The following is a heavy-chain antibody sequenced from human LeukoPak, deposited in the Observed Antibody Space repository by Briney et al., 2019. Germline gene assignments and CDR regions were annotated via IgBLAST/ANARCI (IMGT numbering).Heavy chain of an antibody. J-gene: IGHJ5*02. CDR3: LGKDNWFDP. V-gene: IGHV1-24*01. Sequence: GASVKVSCEVSGYTLTELSMHWVRQAPGKGLEWMGGFDPEDGETIYARKFHGRVTTTEDTSTDTAYMELSSLRSEDTAVYYCLGKDNWFDPWGQGTLVTVSS. D-gene: IGHD7-27*01. CDR2: FDPEDGET. CDR1: GYTLTELS.